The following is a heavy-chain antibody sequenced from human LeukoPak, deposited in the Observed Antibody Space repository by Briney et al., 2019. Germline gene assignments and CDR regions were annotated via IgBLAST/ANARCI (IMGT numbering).Heavy chain of an antibody. V-gene: IGHV1-46*01. CDR3: ARDSSMIPSGREGGDAFDI. CDR2: INPSGGST. Sequence: ASVKVSCKASGYTFTSYYMHWVRQAPGQGLEWMGIINPSGGSTSYAQKFQGRVTMTRDTSTSTVYMELSNLRSEDTAVYYCARDSSMIPSGREGGDAFDIWGQGTMVTVSS. CDR1: GYTFTSYY. D-gene: IGHD3-22*01. J-gene: IGHJ3*02.